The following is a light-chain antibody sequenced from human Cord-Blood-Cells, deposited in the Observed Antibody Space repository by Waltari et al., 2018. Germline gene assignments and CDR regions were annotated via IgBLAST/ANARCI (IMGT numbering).Light chain of an antibody. CDR1: QSISSY. CDR3: QQSYSTPLT. J-gene: IGKJ4*01. V-gene: IGKV1-39*01. Sequence: DIQLTQSPSSLSASVGDGVTLTCRASQSISSYLNWYQQKPGKAPKLLIYAASSLQSGVPSRFSGSGSGTDFILTISSLQPEDFATYYCQQSYSTPLTFGGGTKVEIK. CDR2: AAS.